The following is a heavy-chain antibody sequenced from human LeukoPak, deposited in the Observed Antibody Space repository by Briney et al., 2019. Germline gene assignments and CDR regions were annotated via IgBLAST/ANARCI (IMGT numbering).Heavy chain of an antibody. J-gene: IGHJ4*02. Sequence: PGGSLRLSCAASGFTFSNFSMSWVRQAPGKGLEWVGRIKSKDDGGTTDYAAPVKGRFAISRDDSKNILYLQMNSLKTEDTAVYYCTTVFWIQLWFFDYWGQGTLVTVSS. D-gene: IGHD5-18*01. V-gene: IGHV3-15*01. CDR1: GFTFSNFS. CDR3: TTVFWIQLWFFDY. CDR2: IKSKDDGGTT.